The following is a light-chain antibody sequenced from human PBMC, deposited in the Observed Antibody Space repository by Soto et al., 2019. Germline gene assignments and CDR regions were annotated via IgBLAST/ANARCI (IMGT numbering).Light chain of an antibody. J-gene: IGKJ1*01. Sequence: DIQMTQSPSSLSASVGDRVTITCRPSQGIGKSLAWYQQKPGTVPKLLIHAASTLQSGVPSRFSGSGSGKDFTLTINSLQPEDVATYYCQKYDSVPTFGPGTKVEI. V-gene: IGKV1-27*01. CDR2: AAS. CDR3: QKYDSVPT. CDR1: QGIGKS.